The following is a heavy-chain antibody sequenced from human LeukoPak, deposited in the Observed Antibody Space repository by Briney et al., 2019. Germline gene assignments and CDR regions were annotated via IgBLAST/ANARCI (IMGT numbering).Heavy chain of an antibody. CDR2: IIPIFGTA. D-gene: IGHD3-22*01. CDR1: GGTFSSYA. Sequence: SVEVSCKASGGTFSSYAISWVRQAPGQGLEWMGGIIPIFGTANYAQKFQGRVTITADESTSTAYMELSSLRSEDTAVYYCARDQLKDRYYYDSSGYYPWGQGTLVTVSS. J-gene: IGHJ5*02. CDR3: ARDQLKDRYYYDSSGYYP. V-gene: IGHV1-69*13.